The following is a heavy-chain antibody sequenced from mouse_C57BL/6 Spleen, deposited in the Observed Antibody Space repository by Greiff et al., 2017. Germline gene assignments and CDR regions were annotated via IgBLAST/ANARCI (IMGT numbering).Heavy chain of an antibody. J-gene: IGHJ3*01. Sequence: QVQLQQPGAELVKPGASVKLSCKASGYTFTSYWMHWVKQRPGQGLEWIGMIHPNSGSTNYNEKFKSKATLTVDKSSSTAYMQLSSLTSEDSAVYDCARSGTGTGFAYWGQGTLVTVSA. CDR3: ARSGTGTGFAY. D-gene: IGHD4-1*01. CDR2: IHPNSGST. CDR1: GYTFTSYW. V-gene: IGHV1-64*01.